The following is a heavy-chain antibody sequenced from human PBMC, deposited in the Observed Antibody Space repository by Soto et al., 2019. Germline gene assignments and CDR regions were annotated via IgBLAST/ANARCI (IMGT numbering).Heavy chain of an antibody. CDR3: ARILYGSTSNHFDY. CDR1: GGTFSSYA. V-gene: IGHV1-69*13. D-gene: IGHD3-10*01. CDR2: IIPIFGTA. Sequence: GAAVKVSCKASGGTFSSYAISWVRQAPGQGLEWMGGIIPIFGTANYAQKFQGRVTITADESTSTAYMELSSLRSEDTAVYYCARILYGSTSNHFDYWGQGTLVTVSS. J-gene: IGHJ4*02.